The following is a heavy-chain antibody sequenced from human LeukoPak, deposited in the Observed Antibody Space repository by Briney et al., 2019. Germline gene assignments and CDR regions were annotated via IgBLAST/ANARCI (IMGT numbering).Heavy chain of an antibody. D-gene: IGHD1-26*01. CDR1: GGSISSYY. J-gene: IGHJ6*03. Sequence: PSETLSLTCTVSGGSISSYYWNWLRQPPGEGLEWIGYVYYSGSTNYNPSLKSRVTISVDTSKNQFSLNLTSVTAADAAVYYCARAAYIGTTYYYYYMDVWGKGTTVTVSS. V-gene: IGHV4-59*01. CDR3: ARAAYIGTTYYYYYMDV. CDR2: VYYSGST.